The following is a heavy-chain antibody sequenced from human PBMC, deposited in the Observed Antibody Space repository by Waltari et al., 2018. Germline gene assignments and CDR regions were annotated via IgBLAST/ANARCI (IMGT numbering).Heavy chain of an antibody. CDR3: ARSYYYGSGSLGYGMDV. D-gene: IGHD3-10*01. CDR2: IYYSGST. V-gene: IGHV4-59*01. J-gene: IGHJ6*02. CDR1: GGSISSYY. Sequence: QVQLQESGPGLVKPSETLSLTCTVSGGSISSYYWSWIQQPPGKGLEWIGYIYYSGSTNYNPSLKSRVTISVDTSKNQFSLKLSSVTAADTAVYYCARSYYYGSGSLGYGMDVWGQGTTVTVSS.